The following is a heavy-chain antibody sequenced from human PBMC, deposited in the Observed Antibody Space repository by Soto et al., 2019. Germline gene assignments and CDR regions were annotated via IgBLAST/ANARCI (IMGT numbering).Heavy chain of an antibody. Sequence: GESLKISCKGSGYSFTSYWISWVRQMPGKGLEWMGRIDPSDSYTNYSPSFQGHVTISADKSISTAYLQWSSLKASDTAMYYCARNPGGEAAEHGMDVWRQGTSVTVSS. J-gene: IGHJ6*02. V-gene: IGHV5-10-1*01. CDR2: IDPSDSYT. CDR1: GYSFTSYW. D-gene: IGHD6-13*01. CDR3: ARNPGGEAAEHGMDV.